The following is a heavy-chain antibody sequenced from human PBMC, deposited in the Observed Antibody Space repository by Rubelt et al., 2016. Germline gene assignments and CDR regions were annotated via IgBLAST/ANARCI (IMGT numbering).Heavy chain of an antibody. CDR3: ARDSPNPYWYFDL. J-gene: IGHJ2*01. CDR1: GFTFDDYA. Sequence: GGSLRLSCAVSGFTFDDYAMHWVRQAPGKGLEWVALISWDGHFSYYADSVKGRFTISRDTSRDTLYLQMESLRAEDTAVYYCARDSPNPYWYFDLWGRGTLVTVSS. CDR2: ISWDGHFS. V-gene: IGHV3-43D*03.